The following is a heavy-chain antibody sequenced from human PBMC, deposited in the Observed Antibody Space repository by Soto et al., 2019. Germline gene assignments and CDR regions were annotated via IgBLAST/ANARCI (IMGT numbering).Heavy chain of an antibody. CDR1: GYNFRNYG. D-gene: IGHD6-19*01. CDR2: GSAFNGKT. V-gene: IGHV1-18*01. J-gene: IGHJ6*02. Sequence: GSVKVSGKPFGYNFRNYGISWMRQVPGQGLEWMGWGSAFNGKTSYAQKLQDRVTMSTDTSTSTGYMELRRVRYDDTAFYYCARSAMAGDYYYSGMDVWGRGTRVTVSS. CDR3: ARSAMAGDYYYSGMDV.